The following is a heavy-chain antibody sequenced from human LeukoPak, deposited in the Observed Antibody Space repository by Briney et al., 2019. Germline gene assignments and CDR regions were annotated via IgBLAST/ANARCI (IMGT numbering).Heavy chain of an antibody. D-gene: IGHD3-10*01. J-gene: IGHJ3*02. CDR2: INPNSGET. Sequence: GASVKVSCKASGYTFTGYYMHWVRQAPGQGLEWVGWINPNSGETNYAQKFQARIAMTRDTSLSTAYMELSRLESDDTAVYYCARDQGSGSSSIWEADAFDIWGQGTMVTVSS. CDR1: GYTFTGYY. CDR3: ARDQGSGSSSIWEADAFDI. V-gene: IGHV1-2*02.